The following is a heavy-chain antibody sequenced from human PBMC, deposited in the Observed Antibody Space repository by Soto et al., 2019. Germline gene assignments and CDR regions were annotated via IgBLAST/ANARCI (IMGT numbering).Heavy chain of an antibody. D-gene: IGHD3-10*01. CDR3: GTHPGGGGY. CDR1: GFTVSNNY. Sequence: EVQLVESGGGLIQPGGSLRLSCAVSGFTVSNNYMSWVRQAPGKGLEGVSVIYSGGYTAYGDSVKGRFTISRDNSKNTIHLQMNSLGAPDPGVFSWGTHPGGGGYWGQGTLVTVSS. CDR2: IYSGGYT. V-gene: IGHV3-53*01. J-gene: IGHJ4*02.